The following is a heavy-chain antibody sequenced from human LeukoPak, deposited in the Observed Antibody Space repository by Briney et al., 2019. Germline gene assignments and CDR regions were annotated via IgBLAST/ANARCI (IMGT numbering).Heavy chain of an antibody. V-gene: IGHV1-69*13. CDR3: AREWELRDDAFDI. Sequence: GASVKVSFKASGGTFSSYAISWVRQAPGQGLEWMGGIIPIFGTANYAQKFQGRVTITADESTSTAYMELSSLRSEDTAVYYCAREWELRDDAFDIWGQGTMVTVSS. CDR2: IIPIFGTA. D-gene: IGHD1-26*01. J-gene: IGHJ3*02. CDR1: GGTFSSYA.